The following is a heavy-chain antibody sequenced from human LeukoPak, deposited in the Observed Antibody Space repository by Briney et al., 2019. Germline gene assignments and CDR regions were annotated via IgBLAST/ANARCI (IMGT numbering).Heavy chain of an antibody. CDR3: ARAVNSASKSDY. D-gene: IGHD2-2*01. CDR2: INTDGSFT. CDR1: GFTFSSYW. J-gene: IGHJ4*02. V-gene: IGHV3-74*01. Sequence: QPGALRLSCAASGFTFSSYWMHWVRQAPGKGLVWVSRINTDGSFTNYADSVKGRFTISRDNAKNTLYLQMDSLRAEDTAVYYCARAVNSASKSDYWGQGTLVTVSS.